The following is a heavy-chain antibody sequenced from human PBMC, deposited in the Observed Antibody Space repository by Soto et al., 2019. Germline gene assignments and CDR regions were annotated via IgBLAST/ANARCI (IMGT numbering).Heavy chain of an antibody. CDR1: GYSFTGYY. CDR2: INPNSGGT. D-gene: IGHD1-7*01. Sequence: QVQLVQSGAEVKKPGASVRVSCKASGYSFTGYYVHWVRLAPGQGLEWMGWINPNSGGTNHAQKFQGRVTMTRDTSISTAYMELTRLTSNDTAVYFCAREAGTIWNYYYGMDVWGQGTKVTVS. CDR3: AREAGTIWNYYYGMDV. J-gene: IGHJ6*02. V-gene: IGHV1-2*02.